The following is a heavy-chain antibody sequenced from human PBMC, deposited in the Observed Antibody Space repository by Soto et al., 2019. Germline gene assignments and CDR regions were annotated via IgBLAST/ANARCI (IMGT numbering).Heavy chain of an antibody. Sequence: GGSLRLSCAASGFTFSSYAMHWVRQAPGKGLEWVAVISYDGSNKYYADSVKGRFTISRDNSKNTLYLQMNSLRAEDTAVYYCARDGSFLEWLLYAYYFDYWGQGTLVTVSS. V-gene: IGHV3-30-3*01. D-gene: IGHD3-3*01. CDR1: GFTFSSYA. CDR3: ARDGSFLEWLLYAYYFDY. J-gene: IGHJ4*02. CDR2: ISYDGSNK.